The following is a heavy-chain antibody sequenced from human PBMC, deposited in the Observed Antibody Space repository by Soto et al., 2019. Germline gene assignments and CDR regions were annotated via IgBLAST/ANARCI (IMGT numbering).Heavy chain of an antibody. CDR1: GFTFSSYG. J-gene: IGHJ4*02. V-gene: IGHV3-30*18. CDR3: AKLDIVGVVAAPTDY. D-gene: IGHD2-15*01. Sequence: QVQLVESGGGVVQPGRSLRLSCAASGFTFSSYGMHWVRQAPGKGLEGVAVISYDGSNKYYADSVKGRFTISRDNSKNTLYLQMNSLRAEDTAVYYCAKLDIVGVVAAPTDYWGQGTLVTVSS. CDR2: ISYDGSNK.